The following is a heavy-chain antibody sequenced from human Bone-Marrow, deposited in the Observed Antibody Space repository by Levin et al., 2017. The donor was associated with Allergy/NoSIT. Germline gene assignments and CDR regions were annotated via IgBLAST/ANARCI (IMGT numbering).Heavy chain of an antibody. V-gene: IGHV5-51*01. J-gene: IGHJ5*02. Sequence: GESLKISCKGSGYSFTSYWIGWVRQMPGKGLEWMGIIYPGDSDTRYSPSFQGQVTISADKSISTAYLQWSSLKASDTAMYYCARQEYDFWSGDSISNWFDPWGQGTLVTVSS. CDR3: ARQEYDFWSGDSISNWFDP. CDR1: GYSFTSYW. D-gene: IGHD3-3*01. CDR2: IYPGDSDT.